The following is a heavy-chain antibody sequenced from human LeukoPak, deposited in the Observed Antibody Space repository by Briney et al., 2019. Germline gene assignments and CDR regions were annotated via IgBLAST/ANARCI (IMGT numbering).Heavy chain of an antibody. J-gene: IGHJ4*02. CDR3: GKEMTSMVTVEY. D-gene: IGHD5-18*01. CDR2: ISGSGGKT. Sequence: GGSLRLSCVASGFTFSTSAMSWVRQAPGKGLEWVSAISGSGGKTYYADSVKGRFTISRDKSQNTLYLYMNSLRADDTAVYYCGKEMTSMVTVEYWGQGTLVTVSS. CDR1: GFTFSTSA. V-gene: IGHV3-23*01.